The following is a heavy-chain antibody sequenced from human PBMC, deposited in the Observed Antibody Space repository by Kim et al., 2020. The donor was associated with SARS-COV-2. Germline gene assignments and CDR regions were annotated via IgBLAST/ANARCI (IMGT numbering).Heavy chain of an antibody. J-gene: IGHJ4*02. CDR3: ARDGGYGSGSYYFYYFDY. Sequence: GRVTITADESTSTAYMELSSLRSEDTAVYYCARDGGYGSGSYYFYYFDYWGQGTLVTVSS. V-gene: IGHV1-69*01. D-gene: IGHD3-10*01.